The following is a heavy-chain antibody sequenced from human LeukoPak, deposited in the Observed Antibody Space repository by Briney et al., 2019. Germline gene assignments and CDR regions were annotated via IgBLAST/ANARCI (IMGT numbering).Heavy chain of an antibody. CDR3: AREYSSSQMDV. CDR2: ISSSGSTI. V-gene: IGHV3-48*03. J-gene: IGHJ6*02. D-gene: IGHD6-13*01. Sequence: GGSLRLSCAASGFTFSSYEMNWVRQAPGKGLEWVSYISSSGSTIYYADSVKGRFTISRDNAKNSLYLQMNSLRAEDTAVYYCAREYSSSQMDVWGQGTTVTVFS. CDR1: GFTFSSYE.